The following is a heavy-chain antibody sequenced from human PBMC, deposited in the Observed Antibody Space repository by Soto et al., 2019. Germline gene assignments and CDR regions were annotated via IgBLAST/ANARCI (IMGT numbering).Heavy chain of an antibody. CDR2: ISSSSSYI. D-gene: IGHD3-9*01. Sequence: GGSMRLSCAASGFTFSIYSMNWVRQAPGKGLEWVSSISSSSSYIFYADSVKGRFTISRDNANNSLYLQMNSLRAEDTAVYYCARMGDYDILTGYYYWFDPWGQGTLVTVSS. V-gene: IGHV3-21*01. CDR1: GFTFSIYS. CDR3: ARMGDYDILTGYYYWFDP. J-gene: IGHJ5*02.